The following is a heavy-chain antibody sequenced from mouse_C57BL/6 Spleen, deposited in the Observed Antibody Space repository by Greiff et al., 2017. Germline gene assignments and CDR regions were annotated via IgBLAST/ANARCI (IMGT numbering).Heavy chain of an antibody. CDR1: GYTFTSYW. CDR2: IDPSDSYT. V-gene: IGHV1-50*01. Sequence: QVQLQQPGAELVKPGASVKLSCKASGYTFTSYWMQWVKQRPGQGLEWIGEIDPSDSYTNYNQKFKGKATLPVDTSSSTAYMQLSSLTSEDSAVYYFSRAQATAYWGQGTLVTVSA. J-gene: IGHJ3*01. D-gene: IGHD3-2*02. CDR3: SRAQATAY.